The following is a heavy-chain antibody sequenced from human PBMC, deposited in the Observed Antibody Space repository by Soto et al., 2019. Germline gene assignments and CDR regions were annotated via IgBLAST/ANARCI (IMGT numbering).Heavy chain of an antibody. CDR3: AREAPLDCSGGSCYVQGDNWFDP. D-gene: IGHD2-15*01. J-gene: IGHJ5*02. CDR1: GGSVSGGSYY. CDR2: IYYSGST. V-gene: IGHV4-61*01. Sequence: LSLTCTVSGGSVSGGSYYWSWIRQPPGKGLEWIGYIYYSGSTNYNPSLKSRVTISVDTSKNQFSLKLSSVTAADTAVYYCAREAPLDCSGGSCYVQGDNWFDPWGQGTLVTVSS.